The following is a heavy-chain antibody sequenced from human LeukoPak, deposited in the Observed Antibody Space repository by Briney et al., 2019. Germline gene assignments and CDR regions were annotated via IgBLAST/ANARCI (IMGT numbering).Heavy chain of an antibody. J-gene: IGHJ4*02. CDR1: GFTVSSNY. V-gene: IGHV3-53*01. CDR3: ARGGRDGYNPGY. CDR2: IYSGGST. D-gene: IGHD5-24*01. Sequence: PGGSLRLSCAASGFTVSSNYMSWVRQPQGKWLEWVSVIYSGGSTYYADSVKGRFTISRDNSKNTLYLQMNSLRAEDTAVYYCARGGRDGYNPGYWGQGTLVTVSS.